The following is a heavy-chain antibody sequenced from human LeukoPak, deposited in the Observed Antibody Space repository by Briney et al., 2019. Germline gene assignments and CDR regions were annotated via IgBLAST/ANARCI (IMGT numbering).Heavy chain of an antibody. CDR1: GYSISSGYY. Sequence: SETLSLTCTVSGYSISSGYYWGWVRQPPGKGLEWIGSIYHSGSTYYNPSLKSRVTISVDASKNQFSLKLSSVTAADTAVYYCARVYYYGSGSYSFDYWGQGTLVTVSS. J-gene: IGHJ4*02. CDR3: ARVYYYGSGSYSFDY. CDR2: IYHSGST. V-gene: IGHV4-38-2*02. D-gene: IGHD3-10*01.